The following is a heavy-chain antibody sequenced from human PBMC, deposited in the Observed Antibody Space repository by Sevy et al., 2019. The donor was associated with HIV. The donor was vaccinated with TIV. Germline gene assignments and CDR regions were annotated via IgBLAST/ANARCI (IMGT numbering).Heavy chain of an antibody. Sequence: ASVKVSCKASGYTFTGHYIHWVRQAPGQGLEWMGLINPNSGATKYAQKFQGRVTMTRDTSISAAYMDLSGLRSDGTAVYYCARGNMITFGRVIATFDAWGREPRSPSPQ. J-gene: IGHJ4*02. D-gene: IGHD3-16*02. CDR3: ARGNMITFGRVIATFDA. CDR1: GYTFTGHY. V-gene: IGHV1-2*02. CDR2: INPNSGAT.